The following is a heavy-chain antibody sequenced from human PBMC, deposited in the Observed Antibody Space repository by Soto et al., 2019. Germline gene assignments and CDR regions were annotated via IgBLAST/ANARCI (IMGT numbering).Heavy chain of an antibody. D-gene: IGHD3-3*01. CDR2: SKPKTDRCETI. Sequence: PGGSLRLSWAASGLSVTNAWLSWFRQTPGKVLEWVGRSKPKTDRCETIQYAASVKGRFIISRDDSKDILYLEMNSLKTYDTGVYYYSTAGEWYFWTAYYFEHWGQGTPVTVSS. CDR1: GLSVTNAW. CDR3: STAGEWYFWTAYYFEH. V-gene: IGHV3-15*01. J-gene: IGHJ4*01.